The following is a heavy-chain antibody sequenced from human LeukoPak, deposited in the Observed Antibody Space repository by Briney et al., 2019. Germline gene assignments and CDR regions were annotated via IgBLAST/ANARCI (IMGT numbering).Heavy chain of an antibody. Sequence: PGGSLRLSCAASGFTLSYYGMHWVRQGPGKGLEWVAFIENDESDKYYADSVKGRFTISRDNSKNTLCLQMNSLRAEDTAVYYCAKDGYCSGGSCYPKHFDYWGQGTLVTVSS. D-gene: IGHD2-15*01. J-gene: IGHJ4*02. CDR2: IENDESDK. CDR1: GFTLSYYG. CDR3: AKDGYCSGGSCYPKHFDY. V-gene: IGHV3-30*02.